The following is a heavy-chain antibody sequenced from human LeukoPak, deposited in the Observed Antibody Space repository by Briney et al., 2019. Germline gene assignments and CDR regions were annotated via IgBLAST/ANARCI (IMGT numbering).Heavy chain of an antibody. J-gene: IGHJ3*02. D-gene: IGHD4-17*01. CDR3: ARENYGDYAPGAFDI. CDR1: GYTFTGYY. CDR2: INPNSGGT. V-gene: IGHV1-2*02. Sequence: ASVKVSCKASGYTFTGYYMHWVRQAPGQGLEWMGWINPNSGGTNYAQKFQGRVTMTMDTSISTAYMELSRLRSDDTAVYYCARENYGDYAPGAFDIWGQGTMVTVSS.